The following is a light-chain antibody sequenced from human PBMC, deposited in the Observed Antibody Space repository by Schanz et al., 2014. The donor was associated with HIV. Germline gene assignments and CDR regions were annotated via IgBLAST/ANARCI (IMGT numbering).Light chain of an antibody. Sequence: QSALTQPASVSGSPGQSITISCTGTNNDVGGYNFLSWYQQHPGKAPKLMIYDVSNRPSGVSNRFSGSKSGNTASLTISGLQAEDEADYYCSSYTSSSTWVFGGGTKLTVL. V-gene: IGLV2-14*03. J-gene: IGLJ3*02. CDR2: DVS. CDR3: SSYTSSSTWV. CDR1: NNDVGGYNF.